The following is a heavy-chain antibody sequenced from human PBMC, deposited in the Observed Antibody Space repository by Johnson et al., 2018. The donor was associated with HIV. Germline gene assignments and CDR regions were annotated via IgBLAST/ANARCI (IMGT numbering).Heavy chain of an antibody. CDR1: GFTFSNYG. CDR3: ARGAWSYCGGYCYGYPPDAFDI. V-gene: IGHV3-33*08. J-gene: IGHJ3*02. Sequence: QMLLVESGGGVVQPGRSLRLSCAASGFTFSNYGMHWVRQAPGKGLEWVAVMWYDGSNKYYVDSVKGRFTISRDNAKNSLYLQMNSLRAEATAIYYCARGAWSYCGGYCYGYPPDAFDIWGQGTMVTVSS. D-gene: IGHD2-21*02. CDR2: MWYDGSNK.